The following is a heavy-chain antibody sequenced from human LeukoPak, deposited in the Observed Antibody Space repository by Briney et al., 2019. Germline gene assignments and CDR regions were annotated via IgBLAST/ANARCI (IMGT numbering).Heavy chain of an antibody. V-gene: IGHV4-39*07. CDR2: IYYSGST. CDR3: ARERTGDAQFDY. CDR1: GGSISSSSYY. D-gene: IGHD7-27*01. J-gene: IGHJ4*02. Sequence: SETLSLTRTVSGGSISSSSYYWGWIRQPPGKGLEWIGSIYYSGSTYYNPSLKSRVTISVDTSKNQFSLKLSSVTAADTAVYYCARERTGDAQFDYWGQGTLVTVSS.